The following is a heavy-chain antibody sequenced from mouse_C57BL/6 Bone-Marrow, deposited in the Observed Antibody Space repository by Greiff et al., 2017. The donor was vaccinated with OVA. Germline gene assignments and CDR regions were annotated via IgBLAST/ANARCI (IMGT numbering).Heavy chain of an antibody. CDR3: GRIDLFSLFAY. J-gene: IGHJ3*01. CDR1: GYTFTSYG. Sequence: QVQLQQSGAELARPGASVKLSCKASGYTFTSYGLSWVKQRPGQGLEWIGEIYPSSGNTYYNEKFKGKATLTADKSSSTAYMELRSLTSEDSEVYFCGRIDLFSLFAYWGQGTVVTVSA. D-gene: IGHD1-1*01. V-gene: IGHV1-81*01. CDR2: IYPSSGNT.